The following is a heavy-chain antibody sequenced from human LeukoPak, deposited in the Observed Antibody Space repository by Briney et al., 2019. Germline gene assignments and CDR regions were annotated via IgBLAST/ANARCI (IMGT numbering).Heavy chain of an antibody. CDR2: ISSSSSYI. D-gene: IGHD3-22*01. Sequence: GWALRLSCAASGFTFSSYSMNWVRQAPGKGLESVSSISSSSSYIYYADSVKGRFTISRDNAKNSLYLQMNSLRAEDTAVYYCARGHYYDSSGYRGTSGYWGQRTLVTVSS. V-gene: IGHV3-21*01. J-gene: IGHJ4*02. CDR3: ARGHYYDSSGYRGTSGY. CDR1: GFTFSSYS.